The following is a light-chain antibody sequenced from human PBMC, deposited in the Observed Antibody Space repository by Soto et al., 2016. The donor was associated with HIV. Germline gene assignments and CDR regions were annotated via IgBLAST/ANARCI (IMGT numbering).Light chain of an antibody. CDR1: QDISRY. CDR2: DAS. Sequence: DIQMTQSPSSLSASVGDRVTITCQASQDISRYLNWYQQKPGQAPHVLISDASNLETGVPSRFSGSGSGTDFTLTISSLQPDDFATYYCQQYNSYSYTFGQGTKLEIK. J-gene: IGKJ2*01. V-gene: IGKV1-33*01. CDR3: QQYNSYSYT.